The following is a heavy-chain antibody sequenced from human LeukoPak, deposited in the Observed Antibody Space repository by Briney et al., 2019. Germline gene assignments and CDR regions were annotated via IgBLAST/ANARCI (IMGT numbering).Heavy chain of an antibody. D-gene: IGHD2-2*01. CDR3: ARRGYCSSTSCYEYWFDP. Sequence: SETLSLTCTVSGGSISSASFYWGWIRQPPGKGLEWIGIIYYSGSTYYNPSLKSRLTISVDTSKNQFSLKLSSVTATDTAVYYCARRGYCSSTSCYEYWFDPWGQGTLVTVSS. CDR1: GGSISSASFY. V-gene: IGHV4-39*01. CDR2: IYYSGST. J-gene: IGHJ5*02.